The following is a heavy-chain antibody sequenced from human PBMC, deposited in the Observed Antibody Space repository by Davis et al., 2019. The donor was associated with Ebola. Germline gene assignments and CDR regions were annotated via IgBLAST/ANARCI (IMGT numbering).Heavy chain of an antibody. CDR1: GGSISSSSSY. V-gene: IGHV4-39*07. CDR2: IYYTGKT. Sequence: SETLSLTCTVSGGSISSSSSYWGWIRQPPGKGLEWIGYIYYTGKTYYNPSLESRLTMSVDTSKNQFSLKLTSVTVADTAVYYCARDYGSNFNFFDPWGQGTLVTVSS. J-gene: IGHJ5*02. CDR3: ARDYGSNFNFFDP. D-gene: IGHD6-13*01.